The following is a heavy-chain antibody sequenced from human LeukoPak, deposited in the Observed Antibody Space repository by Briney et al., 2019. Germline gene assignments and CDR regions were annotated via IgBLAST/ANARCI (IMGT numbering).Heavy chain of an antibody. Sequence: PSETLSLTCAVYGGSFSGYYWSWIRQPPGKGLEWIGEINHSGSTNYNPSLKSRVTISVDTSKNQFSLKLSSVTAADTAVYYCARIGAYSGYDSGGDYWGQGTLVTVSS. V-gene: IGHV4-34*01. CDR3: ARIGAYSGYDSGGDY. CDR2: INHSGST. D-gene: IGHD5-12*01. CDR1: GGSFSGYY. J-gene: IGHJ4*02.